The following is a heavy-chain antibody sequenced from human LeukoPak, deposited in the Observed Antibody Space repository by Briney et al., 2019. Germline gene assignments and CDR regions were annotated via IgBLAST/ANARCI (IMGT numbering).Heavy chain of an antibody. J-gene: IGHJ5*02. CDR3: AKTGSGGSCYSCWFDP. CDR2: ISYDGSNK. V-gene: IGHV3-30*18. CDR1: GFTFSSYA. D-gene: IGHD2-15*01. Sequence: GGSLRLSCAASGFTFSSYAMHWVRQAPGKGLEWVAVISYDGSNKYYADSVKGRFTISRDNSKNTLYLQMNSLRAEDTAVYYCAKTGSGGSCYSCWFDPWGQGTLVTVSS.